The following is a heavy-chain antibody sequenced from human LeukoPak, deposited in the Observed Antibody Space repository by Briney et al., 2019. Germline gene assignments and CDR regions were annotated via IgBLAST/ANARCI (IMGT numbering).Heavy chain of an antibody. J-gene: IGHJ4*02. V-gene: IGHV3-74*01. CDR3: ARDGSLPDY. CDR1: GFTFTRYW. D-gene: IGHD1-1*01. Sequence: PGVSVTLSCVASGFTFTRYWMHWVRQVPGKGLVWVSRIHGGGSSPIYADSVKGRFTISRDNAKNTLYLQMNSLGVEDGGIYYCARDGSLPDYWGQGTLVTVSS. CDR2: IHGGGSSP.